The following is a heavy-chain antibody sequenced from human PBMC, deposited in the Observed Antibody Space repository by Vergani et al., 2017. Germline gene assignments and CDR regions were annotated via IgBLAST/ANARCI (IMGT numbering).Heavy chain of an antibody. J-gene: IGHJ5*02. Sequence: QVQLVQSGAEVKKPGASVKVSCKASGYTFTSYYMHWVRQAPGQGLEWMGIINPSGGSTSYAQKFQGRVTMTRDTSTSTVYMELSSLRSEDTAVYYCARANRFLEWSDNWFDPWGQGTLVTVSS. CDR2: INPSGGST. CDR3: ARANRFLEWSDNWFDP. CDR1: GYTFTSYY. D-gene: IGHD3-3*01. V-gene: IGHV1-46*01.